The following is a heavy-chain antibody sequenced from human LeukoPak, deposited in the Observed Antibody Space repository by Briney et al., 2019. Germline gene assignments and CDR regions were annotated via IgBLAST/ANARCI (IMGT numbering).Heavy chain of an antibody. V-gene: IGHV3-7*01. Sequence: PGGSLRLSCAASGFTFSSYEMNWVRQAPGKGLEWVANIKQDGSEKYYLDSVKGRFTISRDNAKNSLYLQLNSLRAEDTAVYFCTREAAAGIDYCGQGTLVTVSS. CDR1: GFTFSSYE. CDR3: TREAAAGIDY. J-gene: IGHJ4*02. D-gene: IGHD6-13*01. CDR2: IKQDGSEK.